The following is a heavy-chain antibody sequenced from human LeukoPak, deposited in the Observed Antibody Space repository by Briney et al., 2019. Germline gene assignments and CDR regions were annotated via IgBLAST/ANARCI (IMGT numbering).Heavy chain of an antibody. D-gene: IGHD1-26*01. CDR2: IRYDGSNK. CDR3: AREGDSGSYFDY. CDR1: GFTFSSYG. Sequence: GGPLRLSCAASGFTFSSYGMHWVRQAPGKGLEWVAFIRYDGSNKYYADSVEGRFTISRDNSKNTLYLQMNSLRAEDTAVYYCAREGDSGSYFDYWGQGTLVTVSS. V-gene: IGHV3-30*02. J-gene: IGHJ4*02.